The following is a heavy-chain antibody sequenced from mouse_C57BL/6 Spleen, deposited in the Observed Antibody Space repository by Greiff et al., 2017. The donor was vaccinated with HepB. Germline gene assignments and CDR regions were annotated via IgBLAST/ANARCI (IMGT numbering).Heavy chain of an antibody. D-gene: IGHD1-1*01. CDR2: IYPSDSET. V-gene: IGHV1-61*01. CDR1: GYTFTSYW. J-gene: IGHJ1*03. CDR3: ARRADYYYGSSYWYFDV. Sequence: QVQLQQPGAELVRPGSSVKLSCKASGYTFTSYWMDWVKQRPGQGLEWIGNIYPSDSETHYNQKFKDKATLTVDKSSSTAYMQLSSLTSEDSAVYYGARRADYYYGSSYWYFDVWGTGTTVTVSS.